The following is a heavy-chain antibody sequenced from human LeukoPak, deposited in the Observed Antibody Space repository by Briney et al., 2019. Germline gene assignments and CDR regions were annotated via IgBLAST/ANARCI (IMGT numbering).Heavy chain of an antibody. CDR1: GFTFSSYA. J-gene: IGHJ4*02. V-gene: IGHV3-23*01. Sequence: PGGSLRLSCAASGFTFSSYAMSWVRQAPGKGLEWVSAISGGGGSTYYADSVKGRFTISRDNAKNSLYLQMDSLRVEDTAFYYCAKDNRRHYTSGPNPDSLHWGQGALVTVSS. D-gene: IGHD6-19*01. CDR3: AKDNRRHYTSGPNPDSLH. CDR2: ISGGGGST.